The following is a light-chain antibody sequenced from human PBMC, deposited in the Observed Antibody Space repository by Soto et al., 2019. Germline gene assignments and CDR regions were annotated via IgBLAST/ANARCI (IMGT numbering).Light chain of an antibody. Sequence: SYELTQPPSVSVSPGQTANITCSGDKLGDKYACWYQQRPGQSPVLVIYQHSKRPSGIPERFSGSNSGNTATLTISRTQAMDEADYYCQAWDSSTANVVFGGGTKLTVL. V-gene: IGLV3-1*01. J-gene: IGLJ2*01. CDR2: QHS. CDR1: KLGDKY. CDR3: QAWDSSTANVV.